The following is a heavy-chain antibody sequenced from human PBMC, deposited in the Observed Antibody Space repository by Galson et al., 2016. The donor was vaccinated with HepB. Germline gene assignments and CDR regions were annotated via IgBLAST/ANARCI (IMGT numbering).Heavy chain of an antibody. D-gene: IGHD7-27*01. Sequence: QSGAEVTKPGESLRISCKVSGYSFTNYFINWVRQVPGKGLEWMGRVDPSDSYTNYSPSFQGHVTISGDKSINTAYLQWSGLKAADTAMYYCATAGETYYSGLDVWGQGTTVTVS. CDR2: VDPSDSYT. CDR3: ATAGETYYSGLDV. V-gene: IGHV5-10-1*01. J-gene: IGHJ6*02. CDR1: GYSFTNYF.